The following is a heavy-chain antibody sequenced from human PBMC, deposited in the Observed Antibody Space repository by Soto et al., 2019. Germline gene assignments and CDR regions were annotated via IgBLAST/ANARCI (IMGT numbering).Heavy chain of an antibody. J-gene: IGHJ4*02. CDR1: GFTFSSYW. D-gene: IGHD2-15*01. V-gene: IGHV3-74*01. CDR2: INSDGSST. Sequence: EVQLVESGGALVQPGGSLRLSCAASGFTFSSYWMHWVRQAPGKGLVWVSRINSDGSSTSYADSVKGRFTISRDNAKNTLYLQMNSLTAEATTVYYCARTSLVLAAATREDYWGQGTLVTVSS. CDR3: ARTSLVLAAATREDY.